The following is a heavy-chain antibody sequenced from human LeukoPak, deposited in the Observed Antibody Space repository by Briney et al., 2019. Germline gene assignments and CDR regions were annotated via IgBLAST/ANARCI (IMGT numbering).Heavy chain of an antibody. V-gene: IGHV4-39*01. CDR2: IYYGGST. CDR1: GGSISSSSYY. CDR3: ARLTKQQLVRGGWFDP. Sequence: SETLSLTCTVSGGSISSSSYYWGWIRQPPGKGLEWIGSIYYGGSTYYNPSLKSRATISVDTSKNQFSLKLSSVTAADTAVYYCARLTKQQLVRGGWFDPWGQGTLVTVSS. D-gene: IGHD6-13*01. J-gene: IGHJ5*02.